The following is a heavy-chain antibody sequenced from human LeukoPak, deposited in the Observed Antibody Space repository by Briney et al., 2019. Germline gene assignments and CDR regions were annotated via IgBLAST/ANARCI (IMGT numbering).Heavy chain of an antibody. CDR1: GYSFTSYW. J-gene: IGHJ4*02. D-gene: IGHD3-22*01. Sequence: GESLKISCKGSGYSFTSYWIGWVRQMPGKGLEWMGRVDPSDSYTNYSPSFQGHVTISADKSISTAYLQWSSLKASDTAMYYCARRARTRNYYDSSGYYVDYWGQGTLVTVSS. V-gene: IGHV5-10-1*01. CDR2: VDPSDSYT. CDR3: ARRARTRNYYDSSGYYVDY.